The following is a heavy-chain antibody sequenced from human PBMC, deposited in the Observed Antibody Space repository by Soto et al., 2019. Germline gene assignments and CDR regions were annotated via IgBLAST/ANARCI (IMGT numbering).Heavy chain of an antibody. V-gene: IGHV1-69*13. CDR3: ARDADDSSGYWVR. Sequence: GASLKRSWKGAGGTFSSYASSWGRQAPGQGLEWMGGIIPIFGTANYAQKFQGRVTITADESTSTAYMELSSLRSEDTAVYYCARDADDSSGYWVRWGQGTLVTVS. D-gene: IGHD3-22*01. J-gene: IGHJ4*02. CDR1: GGTFSSYA. CDR2: IIPIFGTA.